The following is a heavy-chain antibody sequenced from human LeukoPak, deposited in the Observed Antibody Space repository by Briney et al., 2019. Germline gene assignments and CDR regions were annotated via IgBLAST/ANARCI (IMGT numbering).Heavy chain of an antibody. CDR3: AKGHSGSAYDASDI. D-gene: IGHD3-10*01. CDR1: GFTFNIYA. Sequence: QSGGSLRLSCAASGFTFNIYAMSWVRQAPGKGLEWVSVISSSGNATYYTNSVKGRFTISRDTSKNSLYLQMNSLRAEDTALYYCAKGHSGSAYDASDIWGQGTMVSVSA. J-gene: IGHJ3*02. CDR2: ISSSGNAT. V-gene: IGHV3-23*01.